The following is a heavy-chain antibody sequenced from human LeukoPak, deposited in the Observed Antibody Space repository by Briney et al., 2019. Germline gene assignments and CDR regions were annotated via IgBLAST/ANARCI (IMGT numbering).Heavy chain of an antibody. CDR1: GGSISSNYFY. V-gene: IGHV4-39*01. J-gene: IGHJ4*02. D-gene: IGHD5-18*01. Sequence: SETLSLTCTFTGGSISSNYFYWGWIRQPPGKGLEWIGTISYSGSTYYNPSLKSRVTISVDTSKNQFSLKLSSVTATDTAVYYCARSRGRSYGSWDQGSRVIVSS. CDR3: ARSRGRSYGS. CDR2: ISYSGST.